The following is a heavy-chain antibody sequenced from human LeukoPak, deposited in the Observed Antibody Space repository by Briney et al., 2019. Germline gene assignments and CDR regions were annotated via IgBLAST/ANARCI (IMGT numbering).Heavy chain of an antibody. CDR2: MNPNNGNT. D-gene: IGHD3-10*01. Sequence: AAVKVSCKASGFTFTSYDINWVRQASGQGLEWMGWMNPNNGNTGYAQKFQGRVTMTRDTSISTAYMELRGLRSEDTAVYYCVRDGEGVAISVNYWFDPWGQGTLVTVSS. CDR1: GFTFTSYD. V-gene: IGHV1-8*01. J-gene: IGHJ5*02. CDR3: VRDGEGVAISVNYWFDP.